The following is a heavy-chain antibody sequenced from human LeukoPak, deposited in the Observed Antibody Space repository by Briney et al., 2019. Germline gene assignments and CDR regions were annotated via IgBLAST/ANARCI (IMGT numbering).Heavy chain of an antibody. CDR2: IYPGDSDT. J-gene: IGHJ6*03. V-gene: IGHV5-51*01. Sequence: GESLKISCKGSGYTFTNYWIGWVRQMPGKGLEFMGIIYPGDSDTRYSPSFQGQVTISADKSISTAYLQWSSLKASDTAMYYCATSTLNYYYYYMDVWGKGTTVTVSS. D-gene: IGHD2/OR15-2a*01. CDR1: GYTFTNYW. CDR3: ATSTLNYYYYYMDV.